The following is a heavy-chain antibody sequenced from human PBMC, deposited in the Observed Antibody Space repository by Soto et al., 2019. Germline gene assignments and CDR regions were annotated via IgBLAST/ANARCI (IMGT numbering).Heavy chain of an antibody. V-gene: IGHV6-1*01. J-gene: IGHJ6*02. Sequence: SQTLSLTCAISGDSVSRNSGAWNWIRQSPSGGLQWLGRTYYRSKWYSEYAPSVKSRITINPDTAKNQFALRLKSVTPDDSGVYYCARGNWNDGGYYYGMDVWGQGITVTVSS. CDR3: ARGNWNDGGYYYGMDV. CDR2: TYYRSKWYS. D-gene: IGHD1-1*01. CDR1: GDSVSRNSGA.